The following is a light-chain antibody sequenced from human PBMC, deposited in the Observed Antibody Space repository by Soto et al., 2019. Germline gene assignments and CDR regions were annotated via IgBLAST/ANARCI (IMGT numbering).Light chain of an antibody. CDR2: GAS. Sequence: EIVLTQSPGTLSLSPGERATLSCRASQTVSSARLAWFQQKPGQAPRLLIYGASSRAPGIPDRFSGSGSETDFTLTITRLESEDFAVYSCHQYGSSPWTVGQGTKVDSK. V-gene: IGKV3-20*01. J-gene: IGKJ1*01. CDR3: HQYGSSPWT. CDR1: QTVSSAR.